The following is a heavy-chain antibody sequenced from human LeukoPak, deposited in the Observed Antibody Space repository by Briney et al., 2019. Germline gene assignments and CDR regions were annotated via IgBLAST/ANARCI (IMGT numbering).Heavy chain of an antibody. J-gene: IGHJ4*02. CDR1: GGSISSSSYY. CDR2: INHSGST. CDR3: ARGDRRDYVWGSYRYGFDY. V-gene: IGHV4-39*07. Sequence: SETLSLTCTVSGGSISSSSYYWGWIRQPPGKGLEWIGEINHSGSTNYNPSLKSRVTISVDTSKNQFSLKLSSVTAADTAVYYCARGDRRDYVWGSYRYGFDYWGQGTLVTVSS. D-gene: IGHD3-16*02.